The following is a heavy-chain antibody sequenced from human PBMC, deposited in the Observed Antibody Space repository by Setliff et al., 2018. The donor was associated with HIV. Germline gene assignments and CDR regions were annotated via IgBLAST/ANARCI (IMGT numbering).Heavy chain of an antibody. V-gene: IGHV4-39*07. CDR3: VRELLGSGGTVPEVNFFDS. CDR1: GGSFNTRRTK. J-gene: IGHJ5*01. D-gene: IGHD1-26*01. Sequence: LFLTCRVSGGSFNTRRTKWGWIRQSPGKGLEWIGSIFYFGSVTYNPSLKSRPLIPIDTSKTQFSLNLRSVTAADTAVYYCVRELLGSGGTVPEVNFFDSWGQGTLVTVSS. CDR2: IFYFGSV.